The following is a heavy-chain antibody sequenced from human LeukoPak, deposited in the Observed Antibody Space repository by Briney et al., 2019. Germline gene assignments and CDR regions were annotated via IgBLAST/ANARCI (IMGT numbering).Heavy chain of an antibody. J-gene: IGHJ4*02. Sequence: GASVKVSCKASGYTFTSYDINWVRQATGQGLEWMGWMNPNSGNTGYAQKFQGRVTITRNTSISTAYMELSSLRSEDTAVYYCAREVPKFGYSSRFPNDYWGQGTLVTVSS. CDR3: AREVPKFGYSSRFPNDY. V-gene: IGHV1-8*03. CDR2: MNPNSGNT. CDR1: GYTFTSYD. D-gene: IGHD6-13*01.